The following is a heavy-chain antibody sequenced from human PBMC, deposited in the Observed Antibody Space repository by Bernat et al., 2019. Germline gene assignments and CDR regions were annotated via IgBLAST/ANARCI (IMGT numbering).Heavy chain of an antibody. Sequence: QVQLVQSGAEVKKPGASVKVSCKASGYTFTSYAMHWVRQAPGQRLEWMGWINAGNGNTKYSQKFQGRVTITRDTSAGTAYMELSSLRSEDTAVYYCARDQYPLKYDYIWGSYRSTLGYWGQGTLVNVSS. V-gene: IGHV1-3*01. D-gene: IGHD3-16*02. CDR1: GYTFTSYA. CDR3: ARDQYPLKYDYIWGSYRSTLGY. CDR2: INAGNGNT. J-gene: IGHJ4*02.